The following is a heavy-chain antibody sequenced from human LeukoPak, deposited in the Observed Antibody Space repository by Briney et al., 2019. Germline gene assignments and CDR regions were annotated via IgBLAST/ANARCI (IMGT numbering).Heavy chain of an antibody. Sequence: ASVKVSCKTSGYTFTSDGISWVRQAPGQGPEWMGWIGTYKGNTNYAQMFQGRVTMTTDTSTSTAYMELKNLRSDDTAVYYCARTPGMVVVKTFYCMDVWGQGTTVTVSS. V-gene: IGHV1-18*01. J-gene: IGHJ6*02. CDR2: IGTYKGNT. CDR3: ARTPGMVVVKTFYCMDV. D-gene: IGHD3-22*01. CDR1: GYTFTSDG.